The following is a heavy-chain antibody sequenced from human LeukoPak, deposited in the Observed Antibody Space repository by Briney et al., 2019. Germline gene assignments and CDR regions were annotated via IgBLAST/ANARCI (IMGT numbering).Heavy chain of an antibody. Sequence: SQTLSLTCAISGDIVSSNSAAWRWIRQSPSRGLEWLGRTYQRSKWYTDYAVSVKSRIIINADTSKNQFSLQLSSVTPEDTAVYYCARDREHTFDYWGQGTLVTVSS. CDR2: TYQRSKWYT. CDR1: GDIVSSNSAA. V-gene: IGHV6-1*01. D-gene: IGHD1-26*01. CDR3: ARDREHTFDY. J-gene: IGHJ4*02.